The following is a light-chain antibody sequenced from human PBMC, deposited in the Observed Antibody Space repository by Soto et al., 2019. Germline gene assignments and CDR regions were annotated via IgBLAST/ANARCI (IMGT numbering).Light chain of an antibody. CDR2: AAS. J-gene: IGKJ2*01. CDR1: QSIISY. V-gene: IGKV1-39*01. CDR3: QQSYSTPYT. Sequence: DIQMTQSPSSLSASVGDRVTITCRASQSIISYLNWYQQKPGQAPKLLIYAASSLQSGVPSRSSGSGSGTDFTLTISSLQPEDFATYYCQQSYSTPYTFGQGTKLEIK.